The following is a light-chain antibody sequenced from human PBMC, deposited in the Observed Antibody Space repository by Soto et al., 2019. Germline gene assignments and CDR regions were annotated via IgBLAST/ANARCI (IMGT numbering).Light chain of an antibody. Sequence: EIVLTQSPATLSLSPGERATLSCGASQSVTNSYLAWYQQKPGLAPRLLIYDASSRATGIPDRFSGSGCGADFILTISRLEPEDFAVYYFQQYGSSPFTFGPGTKVDIK. CDR2: DAS. CDR3: QQYGSSPFT. J-gene: IGKJ3*01. CDR1: QSVTNSY. V-gene: IGKV3D-20*01.